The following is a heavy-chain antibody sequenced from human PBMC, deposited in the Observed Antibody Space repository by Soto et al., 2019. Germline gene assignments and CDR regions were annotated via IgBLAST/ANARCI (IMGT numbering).Heavy chain of an antibody. CDR1: RFAFSSYA. CDR2: ISTSDGDT. V-gene: IGHV3-23*01. D-gene: IGHD3-10*01. J-gene: IGHJ5*02. CDR3: ASGSASYPKYNWFGP. Sequence: GGSLRLSCAASRFAFSSYAMTWVRQAPGKGLEWVSTISTSDGDTYYADSVKGRFTISRDNSRNTLYLQMNSLRAEDTAIYYCASGSASYPKYNWFGPWGQGTLVTVSS.